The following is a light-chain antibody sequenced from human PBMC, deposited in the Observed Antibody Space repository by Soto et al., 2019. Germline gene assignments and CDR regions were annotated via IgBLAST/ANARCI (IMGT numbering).Light chain of an antibody. CDR2: KAS. Sequence: DIQMTQSPSTLSASIGDRVTITCRTSQSVDSWLAWYQQKPGKAPKLLIYKASSLQTGIPSRCSGSCSGTEFTLTISSLQHDDFATYYCQHYNDYSRMFGQGTKVEIK. CDR3: QHYNDYSRM. V-gene: IGKV1-5*03. J-gene: IGKJ1*01. CDR1: QSVDSW.